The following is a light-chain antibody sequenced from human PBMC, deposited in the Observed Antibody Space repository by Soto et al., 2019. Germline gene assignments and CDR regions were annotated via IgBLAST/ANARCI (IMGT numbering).Light chain of an antibody. CDR1: SSDVGGYNY. CDR2: EVS. Sequence: QSALTQPASVSGSPGQSITISCTGTSSDVGGYNYVSWYQQHPGKAPKLMIYEVSNRPSGVSNRFSGSKSGNTASLTISGLQAEDEADYYCSSFTVFGGGTKVTVX. CDR3: SSFTV. V-gene: IGLV2-14*01. J-gene: IGLJ2*01.